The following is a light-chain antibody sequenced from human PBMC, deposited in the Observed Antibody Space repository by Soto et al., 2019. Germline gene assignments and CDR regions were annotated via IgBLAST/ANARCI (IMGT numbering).Light chain of an antibody. CDR3: SSYTSSGTRI. J-gene: IGLJ2*01. V-gene: IGLV2-14*03. Sequence: QSALTQPASVSGSPGQSITISCTGSNSDVGGFDYVSWYQHHPGKAPKLMIYDVTDRPSGVSDRFSGSKSGNTASLTISGLQAEDEADYYCSSYTSSGTRIFGAGTKVTVL. CDR1: NSDVGGFDY. CDR2: DVT.